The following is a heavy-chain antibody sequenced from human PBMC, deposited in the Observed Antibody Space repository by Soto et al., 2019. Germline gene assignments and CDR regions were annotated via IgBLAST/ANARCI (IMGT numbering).Heavy chain of an antibody. V-gene: IGHV4-39*01. CDR3: ARHFVEVVITGCYY. CDR2: TYYNGNA. Sequence: PSETLSLTCTVSGGSIDRSNYYWDWPRQPPGKGLEWIGTTYYNGNAYYNPSLRSRVSMSVDTSKNQFSLKLISVTAADTAVYYCARHFVEVVITGCYYRGQEKLVTVSS. D-gene: IGHD3-16*02. CDR1: GGSIDRSNYY. J-gene: IGHJ4*01.